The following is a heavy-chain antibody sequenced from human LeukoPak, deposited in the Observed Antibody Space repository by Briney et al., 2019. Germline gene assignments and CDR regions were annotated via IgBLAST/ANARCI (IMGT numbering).Heavy chain of an antibody. D-gene: IGHD5-24*01. CDR3: AREGRGGYNYPYYFDY. CDR2: IIPILGIA. Sequence: ASVKVSCKASGGTFSSYAISWVRQAPGQGLEWMGRIIPILGIANYAQKFQGRVTITADKSTSTAYMELSSLRSEDTAVYYCAREGRGGYNYPYYFDYWGQGTLVTVSS. J-gene: IGHJ4*02. CDR1: GGTFSSYA. V-gene: IGHV1-69*04.